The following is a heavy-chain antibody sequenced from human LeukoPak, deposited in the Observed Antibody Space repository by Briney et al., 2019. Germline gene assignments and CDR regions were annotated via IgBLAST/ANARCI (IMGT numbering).Heavy chain of an antibody. V-gene: IGHV3-23*01. CDR3: ARQHMVRGVNDY. Sequence: GGSLRLSCAASGFTFSSYAMSWVRQAPGKGLEWVSTISGSGDSTYYADSVKGRFTISRDNAKNSLYLQMNSLRAEDTAVYYCARQHMVRGVNDYWGQGTLVTVSS. CDR2: ISGSGDST. J-gene: IGHJ4*02. CDR1: GFTFSSYA. D-gene: IGHD3-10*01.